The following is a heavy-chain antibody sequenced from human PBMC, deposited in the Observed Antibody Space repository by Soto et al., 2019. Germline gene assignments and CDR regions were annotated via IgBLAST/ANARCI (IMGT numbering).Heavy chain of an antibody. V-gene: IGHV4-31*11. J-gene: IGHJ4*02. CDR2: IFFNGIT. CDR3: AREPGITGTRAFSH. D-gene: IGHD1-20*01. Sequence: PSETLSLTCVVSGDSISDGPYFWTWIRQPPGKGLEWVGYIFFNGITYYSPSLKSRLTISVDTSKNHFSLSLTSVTAADTAIYYCAREPGITGTRAFSHWGQGILVTVSS. CDR1: GDSISDGPYF.